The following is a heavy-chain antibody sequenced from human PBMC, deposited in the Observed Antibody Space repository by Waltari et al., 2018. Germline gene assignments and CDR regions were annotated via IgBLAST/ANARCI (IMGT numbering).Heavy chain of an antibody. Sequence: QLQLQESGPGLGKPSETLSLTCIVSGGSITSNRHYWAWIRQPPGQGLEGIGTMSYNGATYSSPSLKSRVTVSRDTSKNHLSLTLGSVTAADTAVYYCATYIGASIGTAAFDVWGQGTMVTVSS. D-gene: IGHD5-12*01. J-gene: IGHJ3*01. CDR3: ATYIGASIGTAAFDV. CDR1: GGSITSNRHY. CDR2: MSYNGAT. V-gene: IGHV4-39*02.